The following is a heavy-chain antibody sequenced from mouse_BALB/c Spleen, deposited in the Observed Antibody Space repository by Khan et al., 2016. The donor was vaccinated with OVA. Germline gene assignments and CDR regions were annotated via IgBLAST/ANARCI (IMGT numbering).Heavy chain of an antibody. CDR2: INPGSGGT. CDR3: ARTQLGLRFDD. V-gene: IGHV1-54*01. CDR1: GYAFTNYL. J-gene: IGHJ2*01. D-gene: IGHD3-1*01. Sequence: QVQLQQSGAELVRPGTSVKVSCKASGYAFTNYLIEWVKQRPGQGLEWIGVINPGSGGTNYNEKFKGKATLTADKSSSTAYMQLSSLTSDDSAVYFCARTQLGLRFDDWGQGTTLTVSS.